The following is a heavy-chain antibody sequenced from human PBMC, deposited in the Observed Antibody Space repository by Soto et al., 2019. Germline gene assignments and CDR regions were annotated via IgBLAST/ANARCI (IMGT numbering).Heavy chain of an antibody. J-gene: IGHJ4*02. CDR3: VRGVGTTREHYFDH. CDR1: GGSISSGGYS. CDR2: IYHTGSA. Sequence: KPSETLSLTCAVSGGSISSGGYSWSWVRQPPGKGLEYIGYIYHTGSAYYTPSLLSRVTLSVDRSRNQFSLTLTSVTAADTAVYYCVRGVGTTREHYFDHWGQGTLVTVSS. D-gene: IGHD1-1*01. V-gene: IGHV4-30-2*01.